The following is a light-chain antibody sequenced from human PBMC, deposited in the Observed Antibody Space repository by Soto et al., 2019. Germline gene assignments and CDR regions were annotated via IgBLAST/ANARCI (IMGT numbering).Light chain of an antibody. CDR2: AAT. Sequence: EIVLTQSPATLSLSPGERATLSCRASQRISSTLVWYHQKPGQAPRLLIYAATNRATGIPARFSGSGSGAGFTLTFTSVEPEDFAVYYCQWGSIWPAEYTFGRGTKLEIK. CDR1: QRISST. V-gene: IGKV3-11*01. CDR3: QWGSIWPAEYT. J-gene: IGKJ2*01.